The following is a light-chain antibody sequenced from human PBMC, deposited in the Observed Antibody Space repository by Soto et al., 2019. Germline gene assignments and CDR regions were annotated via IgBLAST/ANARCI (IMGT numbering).Light chain of an antibody. J-gene: IGKJ5*01. CDR2: DAS. Sequence: DIQMTQSTSTLSASVGDRVTITCRASQSISSWLAWYQQKPGKAPKLLIYDASSLESGVPSRFSGRGSGTEFTLTISSLQPDDFATYYCQQYNSYSITFGQGTRLEIK. CDR1: QSISSW. V-gene: IGKV1-5*01. CDR3: QQYNSYSIT.